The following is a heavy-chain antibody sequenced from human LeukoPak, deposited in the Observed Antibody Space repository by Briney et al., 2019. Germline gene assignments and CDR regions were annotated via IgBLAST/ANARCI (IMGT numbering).Heavy chain of an antibody. J-gene: IGHJ4*02. CDR1: GDSMSKYH. Sequence: SETLSLTCTVSGDSMSKYHWTWIRQPAGKGLEWIGRVFTNGNTNYKSSLRSRVTMSIDTSKGQFSLKLRSVTAADAAVYYCARDKVTREKGLTSYFDYWGQGALVTVFS. CDR2: VFTNGNT. D-gene: IGHD4-17*01. V-gene: IGHV4-4*07. CDR3: ARDKVTREKGLTSYFDY.